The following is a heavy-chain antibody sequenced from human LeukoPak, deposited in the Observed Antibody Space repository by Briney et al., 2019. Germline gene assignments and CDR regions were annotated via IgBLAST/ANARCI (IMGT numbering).Heavy chain of an antibody. CDR2: MNPNSGNT. J-gene: IGHJ6*02. D-gene: IGHD5-12*01. Sequence: ASVKVSCKASGYTFTSYDINWVRQATGQGLEWVGWMNPNSGNTGYAQKFQGRVTMTRNTSISTAYMELSSLRSEDTAVYYCATRRRGYSGSSYYYYGMDVWGQGTTVTVSS. CDR3: ATRRRGYSGSSYYYYGMDV. CDR1: GYTFTSYD. V-gene: IGHV1-8*01.